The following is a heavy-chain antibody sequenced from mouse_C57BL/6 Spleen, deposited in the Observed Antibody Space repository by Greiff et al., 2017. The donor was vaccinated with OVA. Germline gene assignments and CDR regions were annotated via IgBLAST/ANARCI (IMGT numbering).Heavy chain of an antibody. Sequence: VQLVESGPELVKPGASVKISCKASGYAFSSSWMNWVKQRPGKGLEWIGRIYPGDGDTNYNGKFKGKATLTADKSSSTAYMQLSSLTSEDSAVYFCARSEDGLFAYWGQGTLVTVSA. V-gene: IGHV1-82*01. D-gene: IGHD1-1*01. CDR1: GYAFSSSW. CDR2: IYPGDGDT. J-gene: IGHJ3*01. CDR3: ARSEDGLFAY.